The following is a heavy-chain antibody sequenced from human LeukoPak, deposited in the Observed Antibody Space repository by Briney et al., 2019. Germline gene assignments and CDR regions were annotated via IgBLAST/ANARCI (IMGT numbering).Heavy chain of an antibody. CDR1: GYTFTSYG. V-gene: IGHV1-18*01. CDR2: ISGHQGNT. J-gene: IGHJ4*02. D-gene: IGHD5-12*01. CDR3: ARSSLGTITAGPFDY. Sequence: ASVKVSCKASGYTFTSYGIPWVRQARGQGLEWMGWISGHQGNTKYAQKFQGRVTMTIDTSTSTAYMELRSLRSDDTATYFCARSSLGTITAGPFDYWGQGTLVAVSS.